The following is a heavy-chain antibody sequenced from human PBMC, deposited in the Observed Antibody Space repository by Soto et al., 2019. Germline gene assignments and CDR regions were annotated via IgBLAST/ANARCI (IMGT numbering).Heavy chain of an antibody. CDR3: ARGAYDSSGYYGYYFGY. D-gene: IGHD3-22*01. J-gene: IGHJ4*02. Sequence: SETLSLTCTVSGGSISSYYWSWIRQPPGKGLEWIGYIYYSGSTNYNPSLKSRVTISVDTSKNQFSLKLSSVTAADTAVYYCARGAYDSSGYYGYYFGYWGQGTLVTVSS. CDR2: IYYSGST. CDR1: GGSISSYY. V-gene: IGHV4-59*01.